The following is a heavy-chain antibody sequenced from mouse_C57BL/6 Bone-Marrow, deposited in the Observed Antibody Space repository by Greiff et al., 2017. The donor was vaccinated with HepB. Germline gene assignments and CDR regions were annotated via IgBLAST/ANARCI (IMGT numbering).Heavy chain of an antibody. J-gene: IGHJ4*01. V-gene: IGHV1-59*01. CDR2: IDPSDSYT. D-gene: IGHD1-1*02. Sequence: QVQLQQSGAELVRPGTSVKLSCKASGYTFTSYWMHWVKQRPGQGLEWIGVIDPSDSYTNYNQKFKGKATLTVDTSSSTAYMQLSSLTSEDSAVYYCARGSYRYAMDYWGQGTSVTVSS. CDR1: GYTFTSYW. CDR3: ARGSYRYAMDY.